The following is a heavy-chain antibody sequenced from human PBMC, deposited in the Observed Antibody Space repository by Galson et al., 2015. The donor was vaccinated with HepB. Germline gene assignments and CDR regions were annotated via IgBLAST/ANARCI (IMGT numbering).Heavy chain of an antibody. CDR2: IKQDGSEK. Sequence: SLRLSCAASGFTFSTYTINWVRQAPGKGLGWVANIKQDGSEKYYMDSVKGRFTISRDNAKNSLYLQMNSLRAEDTAVYYCARGAAAVNYYYYYMDVWGKGTTVTVSS. CDR3: ARGAAAVNYYYYYMDV. J-gene: IGHJ6*03. CDR1: GFTFSTYT. V-gene: IGHV3-7*01. D-gene: IGHD6-13*01.